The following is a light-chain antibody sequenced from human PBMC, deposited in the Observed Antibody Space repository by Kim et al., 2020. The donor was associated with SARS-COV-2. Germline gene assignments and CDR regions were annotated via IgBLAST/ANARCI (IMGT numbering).Light chain of an antibody. CDR3: QQYHSWPPLT. Sequence: EIVLTQSPASLSVSPGERVTLTCRASQSVSSYIAWYQQKPGQAPTLLIYGASARATGLPARFSGSGSGTEFTLTITSLQSEDFAVYYCQQYHSWPPLTFGGGTKVDIK. CDR2: GAS. J-gene: IGKJ4*01. CDR1: QSVSSY. V-gene: IGKV3-15*01.